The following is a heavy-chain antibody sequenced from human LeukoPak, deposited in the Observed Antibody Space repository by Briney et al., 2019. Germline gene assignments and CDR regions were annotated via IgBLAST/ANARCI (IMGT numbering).Heavy chain of an antibody. D-gene: IGHD4-17*01. CDR3: ATVDYGDSDY. J-gene: IGHJ4*02. CDR1: GFTFNAYA. CDR2: IRKDGNNE. Sequence: GGSLRLSCAASGFTFNAYAIHWVRQAPGKGLEWVAFIRKDGNNENYADSVKGRFTISRDNSKNTLYLQMNSLRAEDTAVYYCATVDYGDSDYWGQGTLVTVSS. V-gene: IGHV3-30*02.